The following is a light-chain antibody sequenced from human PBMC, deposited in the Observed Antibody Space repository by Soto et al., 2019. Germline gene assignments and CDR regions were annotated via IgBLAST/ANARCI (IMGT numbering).Light chain of an antibody. CDR3: AAWDDGRNDLYV. Sequence: QSALTQPPSASGTPGQTVSISCSGSSSNVGKNIVNWYQQVPGTAPILLIYSTDQRPSGVPDRFSGSKSGTSASLAISGLQSEDEADYYCAAWDDGRNDLYVIGSGTKVTVL. CDR2: STD. J-gene: IGLJ1*01. CDR1: SSNVGKNI. V-gene: IGLV1-44*01.